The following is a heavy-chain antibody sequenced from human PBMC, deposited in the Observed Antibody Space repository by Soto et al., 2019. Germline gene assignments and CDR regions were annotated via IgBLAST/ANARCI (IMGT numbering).Heavy chain of an antibody. Sequence: GPTLLKPTRTLTLTCIFSGFSLRTSGLGVRWIRQPPGKALEWLGFIYWNDDKRYSPSLKSRLTITKDTSKNQVVLTMTNMDPVDTATYYCAKSGSSGWYGWFDPWGQGTLVTVSS. D-gene: IGHD6-19*01. J-gene: IGHJ5*02. V-gene: IGHV2-5*01. CDR2: IYWNDDK. CDR1: GFSLRTSGLG. CDR3: AKSGSSGWYGWFDP.